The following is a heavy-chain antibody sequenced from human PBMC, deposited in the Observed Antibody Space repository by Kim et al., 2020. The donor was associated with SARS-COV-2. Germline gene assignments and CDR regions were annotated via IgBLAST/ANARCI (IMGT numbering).Heavy chain of an antibody. Sequence: SVKVSCKASGGTFSSYAISWVRQAPGQGLEWMGGIIPIFGTANYAQKFQGRVTITADESTSTAYMELSSLRSEDTAVYYCARATTPVTSYYYEGSGYSLDYWGQGTLVTVSS. CDR3: ARATTPVTSYYYEGSGYSLDY. J-gene: IGHJ4*02. CDR1: GGTFSSYA. V-gene: IGHV1-69*13. CDR2: IIPIFGTA. D-gene: IGHD3-22*01.